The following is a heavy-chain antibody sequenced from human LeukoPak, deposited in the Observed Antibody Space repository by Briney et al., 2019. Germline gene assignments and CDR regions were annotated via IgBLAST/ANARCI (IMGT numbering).Heavy chain of an antibody. CDR3: ARELYGSGSPFDY. CDR1: GGTFSSYA. D-gene: IGHD3-10*01. CDR2: IIPIFCRA. V-gene: IGHV1-69*05. Sequence: ASVKVSCKASGGTFSSYAISWVRQAPGQGLEWMGGIIPIFCRANYAQKFQGRVMITTDESTSTAYMELSSLRSEDTAVYYCARELYGSGSPFDYWGQGTLVTVSS. J-gene: IGHJ4*02.